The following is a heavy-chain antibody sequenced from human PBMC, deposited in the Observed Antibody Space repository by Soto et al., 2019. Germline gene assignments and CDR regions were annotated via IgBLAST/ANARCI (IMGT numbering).Heavy chain of an antibody. Sequence: QVQLVQSGAEVKTPGSSLKVSCKVSGSRFSNYVISWVRQAPGHGLEWLGRIIPIFNSTKYAQNFQGRVTITADKSTSTASLELSSLRSDDTAVYYCAREGRGKKAGYNGLVSLGYWDQGTLVTVSS. CDR3: AREGRGKKAGYNGLVSLGY. V-gene: IGHV1-69*06. D-gene: IGHD2-2*02. CDR1: GSRFSNYV. J-gene: IGHJ4*02. CDR2: IIPIFNST.